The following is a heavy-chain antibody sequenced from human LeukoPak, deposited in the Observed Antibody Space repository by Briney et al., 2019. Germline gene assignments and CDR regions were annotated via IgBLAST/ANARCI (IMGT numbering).Heavy chain of an antibody. Sequence: GGSLRLSCAASGFTFSSYAMHWVRQAPGKGLEWVAVISYDGSNKYYADSVKGRFTISRDNSKNTLYLQMNSLRAEDTAVYYCAKGLPYSSSPGRRQLDYWGQGTLVTVSS. CDR2: ISYDGSNK. J-gene: IGHJ4*02. CDR1: GFTFSSYA. D-gene: IGHD6-6*01. CDR3: AKGLPYSSSPGRRQLDY. V-gene: IGHV3-30-3*01.